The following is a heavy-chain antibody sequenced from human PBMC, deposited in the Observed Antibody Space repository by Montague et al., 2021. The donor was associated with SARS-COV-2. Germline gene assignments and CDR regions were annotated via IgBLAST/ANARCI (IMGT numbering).Heavy chain of an antibody. V-gene: IGHV4-34*01. CDR3: ARIGDGYNAPPDY. CDR2: INHSGST. D-gene: IGHD5-24*01. CDR1: VGSFSGDY. Sequence: SETLSLTCAVSVGSFSGDYWSWIRQPPRAGLEWIGVINHSGSTNTNPSLRSRITILVDLAKNQFSLKLSSVTAADTAVYHCARIGDGYNAPPDYWGQGTLVTVSS. J-gene: IGHJ4*02.